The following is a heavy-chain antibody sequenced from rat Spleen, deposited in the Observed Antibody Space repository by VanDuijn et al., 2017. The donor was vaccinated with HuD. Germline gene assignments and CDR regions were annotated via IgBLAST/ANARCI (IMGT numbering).Heavy chain of an antibody. CDR3: ARGTGYFDY. J-gene: IGHJ2*01. D-gene: IGHD5-1*01. CDR1: GFSLTSYT. CDR2: MWSGGST. V-gene: IGHV2-45*01. Sequence: HVQLKESGPGLVQPSQTLSLTCTVSGFSLTSYTISWVRQPPGKGLEWMGVMWSGGSTDYNSPLKSRLSISRDTSKNQVFLKMNSLQSEDTTTYYCARGTGYFDYWGQGVMVTVSS.